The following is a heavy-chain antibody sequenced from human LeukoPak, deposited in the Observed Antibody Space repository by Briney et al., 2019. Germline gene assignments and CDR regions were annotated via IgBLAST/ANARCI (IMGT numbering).Heavy chain of an antibody. CDR2: IIPIFGTA. Sequence: SVKVSCKASGGTFSSYAISWVRQAPGQGLEWMGGIIPIFGTANYAQKFQGRVTITTDESTSTAYMELSSLRSEDTAVYYCAGPSSSSTRWASDIWGQGTMVTVSS. CDR3: AGPSSSSTRWASDI. D-gene: IGHD2-2*01. V-gene: IGHV1-69*05. J-gene: IGHJ3*02. CDR1: GGTFSSYA.